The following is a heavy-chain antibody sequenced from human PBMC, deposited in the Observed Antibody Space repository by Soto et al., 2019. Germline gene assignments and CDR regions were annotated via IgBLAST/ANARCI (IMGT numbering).Heavy chain of an antibody. J-gene: IGHJ4*02. CDR2: IYYSGST. CDR1: GGSISSYY. V-gene: IGHV4-59*08. D-gene: IGHD4-17*01. Sequence: SSETLSLTCTVSGGSISSYYWSWIRQPPGKGLEWIGYIYYSGSTNYNPSLKSRVTISVDTSKNQFSLKLSSVTAADTAVYYCARHSTVTTFSYWGQGTLVAVSS. CDR3: ARHSTVTTFSY.